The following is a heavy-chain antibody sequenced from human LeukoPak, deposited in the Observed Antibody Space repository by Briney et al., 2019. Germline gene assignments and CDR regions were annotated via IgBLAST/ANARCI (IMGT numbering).Heavy chain of an antibody. D-gene: IGHD2-2*01. J-gene: IGHJ4*02. CDR1: GYTFTSYG. CDR3: ARDMKAGFPEYCSSTSCPGNADY. V-gene: IGHV1-18*01. CDR2: ISAYNGNT. Sequence: ASVKVSCKASGYTFTSYGISWVRQAPGQGLEWMGWISAYNGNTNHAQKLQGRVTMTTDTSTSTAYMELRSLRSDDTAVYYCARDMKAGFPEYCSSTSCPGNADYWGQGTLVTVSS.